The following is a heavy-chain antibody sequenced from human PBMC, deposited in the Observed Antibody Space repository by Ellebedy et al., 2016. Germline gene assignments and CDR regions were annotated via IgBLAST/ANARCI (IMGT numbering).Heavy chain of an antibody. J-gene: IGHJ3*02. CDR1: GFNFSVYA. CDR3: AKFADSGSYYSDALDI. V-gene: IGHV3-23*01. CDR2: ISGRSSST. D-gene: IGHD3-10*01. Sequence: GESLKISXVASGFNFSVYAMTWVRQAPGKGLEWVSGISGRSSSTYYADSVKGRFTISKDNSKNTVYLQMDSLRVEDTAVYFCAKFADSGSYYSDALDIWGQGTMVTVS.